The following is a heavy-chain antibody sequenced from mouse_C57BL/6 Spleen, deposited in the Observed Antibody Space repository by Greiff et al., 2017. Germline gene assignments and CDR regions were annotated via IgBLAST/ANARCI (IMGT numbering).Heavy chain of an antibody. CDR2: ISDGGSYT. D-gene: IGHD2-5*01. CDR3: ARAYSNWDYYAMDY. J-gene: IGHJ4*01. Sequence: EVKLMESGGGLVKPGGSLKLSCAASGFTFSSYAMSWVRQTPEKRLEWVATISDGGSYTYYPDNVKGRFTISRDNAKNNLYLQMSHLKSEDTAMYYCARAYSNWDYYAMDYWGQGTSVTVSS. CDR1: GFTFSSYA. V-gene: IGHV5-4*03.